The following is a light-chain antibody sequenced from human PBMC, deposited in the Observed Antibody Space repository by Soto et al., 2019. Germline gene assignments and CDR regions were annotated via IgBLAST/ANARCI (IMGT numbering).Light chain of an antibody. V-gene: IGKV1-39*01. CDR2: AAS. J-gene: IGKJ1*01. Sequence: DIQMTQSPSSLSASVGDRVTITCRASPSISIYLNWYQLKPGKAPKLLIFAASNLQSGVSSRFSGSGSGTDFTLTISSLQPEDFATYYCQQSYSNPRTFGHGTKVEVK. CDR1: PSISIY. CDR3: QQSYSNPRT.